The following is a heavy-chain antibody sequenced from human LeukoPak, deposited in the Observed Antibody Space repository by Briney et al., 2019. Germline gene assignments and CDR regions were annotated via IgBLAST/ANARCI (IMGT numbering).Heavy chain of an antibody. CDR2: INHNGNVN. CDR1: GFTFSSYW. CDR3: ARGGGLDA. D-gene: IGHD3-16*01. Sequence: GGSLRLSCAASGFTFSSYWMNWARQAPGKGLEWVASINHNGNVNYYVDSVKGRFTISRDNAKNSLYLQMSNLRAEDTAVYFCARGGGLDAWGQGTTVTVSS. J-gene: IGHJ6*02. V-gene: IGHV3-7*03.